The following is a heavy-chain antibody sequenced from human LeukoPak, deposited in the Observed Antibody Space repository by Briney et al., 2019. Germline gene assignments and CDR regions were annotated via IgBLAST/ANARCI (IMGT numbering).Heavy chain of an antibody. CDR2: INHSGST. V-gene: IGHV4-34*01. Sequence: SETLSLTCAVYGGSFSGYYWSWIRQPPGNGLEWIGEINHSGSTDYNPSLKSRVTISVDTSKNQFSLKLSSVTAADTAVYYCARSSEGRYYYDSSGYSYYYYYMDVWGKGTTVTISS. CDR3: ARSSEGRYYYDSSGYSYYYYYMDV. J-gene: IGHJ6*03. D-gene: IGHD3-22*01. CDR1: GGSFSGYY.